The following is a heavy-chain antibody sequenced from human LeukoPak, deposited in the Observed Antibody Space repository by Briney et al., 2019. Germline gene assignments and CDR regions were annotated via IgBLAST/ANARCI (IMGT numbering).Heavy chain of an antibody. CDR1: GYTFTSYG. CDR3: ARGSLGVVGARDY. V-gene: IGHV1-18*01. J-gene: IGHJ4*02. Sequence: GSSVKVSCKASGYTFTSYGISWVRQAPGQGLKGMGWISAYNGNTTYAQKLHGRVTMTTDTSTSTAYMELRSLRSDDTAVYYWARGSLGVVGARDYWGQGTLVTVSS. CDR2: ISAYNGNT. D-gene: IGHD1-26*01.